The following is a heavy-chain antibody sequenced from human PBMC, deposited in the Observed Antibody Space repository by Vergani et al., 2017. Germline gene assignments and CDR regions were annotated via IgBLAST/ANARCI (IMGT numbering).Heavy chain of an antibody. CDR1: GGSMSGYY. CDR3: GRVADIYGLRSRLLDL. CDR2: MYHSGST. V-gene: IGHV4-59*01. D-gene: IGHD3-10*01. J-gene: IGHJ5*02. Sequence: QVRLQESGPGLVKPSETLSLTCSVSGGSMSGYYWSWIRQPPGKELEWIGYMYHSGSTNYNPSLETRVTISGETSKNQFSLKLNTVTAADTAVYYCGRVADIYGLRSRLLDLWGQGVLGTVSS.